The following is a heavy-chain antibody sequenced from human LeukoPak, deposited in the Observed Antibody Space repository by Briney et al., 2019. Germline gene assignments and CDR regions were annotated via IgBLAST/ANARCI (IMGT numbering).Heavy chain of an antibody. D-gene: IGHD1-1*01. Sequence: SETLSLTCTVSSGAISTSHWLSWVRQPPGKGLEWIGEIYGSGNTNYNPSLKSRVTMSVDKTRIHLSLKLHSVTAADTAVYYCATKLFTDPHYFDYWGQGILVTVSS. CDR2: IYGSGNT. V-gene: IGHV4-4*02. CDR1: SGAISTSHW. J-gene: IGHJ4*02. CDR3: ATKLFTDPHYFDY.